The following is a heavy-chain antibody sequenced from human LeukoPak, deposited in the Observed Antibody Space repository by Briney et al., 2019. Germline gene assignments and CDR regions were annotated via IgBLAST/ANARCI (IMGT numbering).Heavy chain of an antibody. V-gene: IGHV3-48*02. CDR3: ARDQDYGFDY. D-gene: IGHD3-16*01. Sequence: PGGSLRLSCAGSGFTFSSYYMIWVRQAPGKGLEWVSYISRSSSTIYYADSVKGRFTISRDNAKNSLYLQMNSLRDEDTAVYYCARDQDYGFDYWGQGTLVTVSS. CDR2: ISRSSSTI. CDR1: GFTFSSYY. J-gene: IGHJ4*02.